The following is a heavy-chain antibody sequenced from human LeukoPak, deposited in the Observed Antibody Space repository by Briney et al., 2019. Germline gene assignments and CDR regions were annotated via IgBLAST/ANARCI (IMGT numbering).Heavy chain of an antibody. CDR3: ARAGVNSPTLDY. J-gene: IGHJ4*02. Sequence: GGSLRLSCAASGFTFSTYWMHWVRQPPGKGLVWLSRINTDGTTTTYADSVKGRFTISRDNAKNTLYLQLNSLRADDTAVYCCARAGVNSPTLDYWGQGALVTLSS. CDR2: INTDGTTT. CDR1: GFTFSTYW. D-gene: IGHD3-10*01. V-gene: IGHV3-74*01.